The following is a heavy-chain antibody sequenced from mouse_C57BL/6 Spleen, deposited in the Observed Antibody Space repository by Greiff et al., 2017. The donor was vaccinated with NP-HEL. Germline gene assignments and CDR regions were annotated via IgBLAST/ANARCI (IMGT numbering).Heavy chain of an antibody. CDR2: ISGGGGNT. CDR3: ARHYDAMDY. D-gene: IGHD1-1*02. CDR1: GFTFSSYT. V-gene: IGHV5-9*01. Sequence: EVKLVESGGGLVKPGGSLKLSCAASGFTFSSYTMSWVRQTPEKRLEWVATISGGGGNTYYPDSVKGRFTISRDNAKNTLYLQMSSLRSEDTALYYCARHYDAMDYWGQGTSVTVSS. J-gene: IGHJ4*01.